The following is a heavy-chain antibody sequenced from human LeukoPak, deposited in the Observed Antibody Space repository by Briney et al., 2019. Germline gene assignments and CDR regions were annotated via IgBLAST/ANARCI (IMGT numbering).Heavy chain of an antibody. V-gene: IGHV3-30*18. J-gene: IGHJ4*02. CDR3: AKVGTPWNDDNYFDY. Sequence: PGGSLRLSCAASGFTFSSYGMHWVRQAPGKGLEWVAVISYDGSNKYYAASVKGRFTISRDNSKNTLYLQMNSLRAEDTAVYYCAKVGTPWNDDNYFDYWGQGTLVTVSS. CDR2: ISYDGSNK. D-gene: IGHD1-1*01. CDR1: GFTFSSYG.